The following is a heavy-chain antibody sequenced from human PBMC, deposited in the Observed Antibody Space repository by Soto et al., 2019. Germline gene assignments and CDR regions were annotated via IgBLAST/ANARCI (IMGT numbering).Heavy chain of an antibody. CDR3: AIFLVGYVYDSPLLI. D-gene: IGHD3-3*01. Sequence: GGSLRLSCAASGFTFSDYWMHWVRQAPGKGLEWVSRIKRDGSTTNYADSVKGRFAISRDDTENTLYLQMNSLKAEDTAVYYCAIFLVGYVYDSPLLIWGQGTLVTVFS. V-gene: IGHV3-74*01. J-gene: IGHJ4*02. CDR2: IKRDGSTT. CDR1: GFTFSDYW.